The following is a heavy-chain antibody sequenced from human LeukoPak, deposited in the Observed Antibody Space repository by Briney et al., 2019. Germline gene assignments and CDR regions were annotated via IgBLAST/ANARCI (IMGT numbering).Heavy chain of an antibody. D-gene: IGHD3-22*01. CDR3: ARDQPTMIVVVTHAFDI. J-gene: IGHJ3*02. Sequence: ASVKVSCKASGGTFSSYAISWVRQAPGQGLEWMGGIIPIFGTAIYAQRFQGRVTITTDESTSTAYMELSSLRSEDTAVYYCARDQPTMIVVVTHAFDIWGQGTMVTVSS. CDR2: IIPIFGTA. CDR1: GGTFSSYA. V-gene: IGHV1-69*05.